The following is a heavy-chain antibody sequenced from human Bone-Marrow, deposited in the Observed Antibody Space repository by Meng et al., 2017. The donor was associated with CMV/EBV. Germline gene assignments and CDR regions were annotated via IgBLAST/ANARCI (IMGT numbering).Heavy chain of an antibody. CDR3: ARVGWFGDLLYFDD. D-gene: IGHD3-10*01. CDR2: IYYSGST. Sequence: SETLSLTCTVSGGSISSSSYYWGWIRQPPGKGLEWIGSIYYSGSTYYNPSLKSRVTISVDTSKNQFPLKLSSVTAADTAVYYCARVGWFGDLLYFDDWGQGTLVTVSS. J-gene: IGHJ4*02. CDR1: GGSISSSSYY. V-gene: IGHV4-39*06.